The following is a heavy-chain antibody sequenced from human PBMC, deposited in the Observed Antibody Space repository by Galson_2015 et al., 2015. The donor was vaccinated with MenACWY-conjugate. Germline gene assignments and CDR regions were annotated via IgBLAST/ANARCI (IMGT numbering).Heavy chain of an antibody. CDR1: GFTFSDYA. Sequence: SLRLSCAASGFTFSDYAMNWVRQAPGRGLEWVSSISSSSTYIYYADSVKGRFTISRDNAKNSLYLQMNSLRAGDTAVYYCATADQWLAAFDFWGRGTLVTVSS. D-gene: IGHD6-19*01. V-gene: IGHV3-21*01. CDR2: ISSSSTYI. J-gene: IGHJ4*02. CDR3: ATADQWLAAFDF.